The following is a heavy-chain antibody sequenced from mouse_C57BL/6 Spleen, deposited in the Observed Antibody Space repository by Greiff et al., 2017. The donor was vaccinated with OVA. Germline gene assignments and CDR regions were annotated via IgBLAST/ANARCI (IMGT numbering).Heavy chain of an antibody. V-gene: IGHV3-6*01. J-gene: IGHJ4*01. CDR3: ARNYAMDY. Sequence: EVKLMESGPGLVKPSQSLSLTCSVTGYSITSGYYWNWIRQFPGNKLEWMGYISYDGSNNYNPSLKNRISITRDTSKNQFFLTLNSVTTEDTATYYCARNYAMDYWGQGTSVTVSS. CDR1: GYSITSGYY. CDR2: ISYDGSN.